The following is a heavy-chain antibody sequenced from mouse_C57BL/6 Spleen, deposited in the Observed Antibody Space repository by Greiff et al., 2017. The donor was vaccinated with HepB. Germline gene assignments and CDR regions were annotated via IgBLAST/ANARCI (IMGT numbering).Heavy chain of an antibody. Sequence: EVQVVESGGGLVKPGGSLKLSCAASGFTFSSYAMSWVRQTPEKRLEWVATISDGGSDTYYQDNVKGRVTISRDNAKNNLYLQMSHLQSEDTAMYYCARDGWYGYLFAYWGQGTLVTVSA. CDR3: ARDGWYGYLFAY. D-gene: IGHD2-2*01. V-gene: IGHV5-4*01. CDR1: GFTFSSYA. J-gene: IGHJ3*01. CDR2: ISDGGSDT.